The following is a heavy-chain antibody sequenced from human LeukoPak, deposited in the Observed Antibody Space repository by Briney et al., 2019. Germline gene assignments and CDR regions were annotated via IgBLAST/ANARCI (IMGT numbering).Heavy chain of an antibody. CDR2: IYYSGST. CDR1: GGSISSYY. D-gene: IGHD4-17*01. J-gene: IGHJ4*02. V-gene: IGHV4-59*08. CDR3: ARWDYAFDY. Sequence: SEALSLTCTVSGGSISSYYWSWIRQPPGKGLEWIGYIYYSGSTNYNPSLKSRVTISVDTSKNQFSLKLSSVTAADTAVYYCARWDYAFDYWGQGTLVTVSS.